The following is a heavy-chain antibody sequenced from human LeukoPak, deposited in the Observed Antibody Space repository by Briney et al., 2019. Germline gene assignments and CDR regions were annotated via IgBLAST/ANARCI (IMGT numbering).Heavy chain of an antibody. CDR1: GYTFTSYD. CDR3: ARHRAPNLNWFDP. Sequence: ASVKVSCTASGYTFTSYDFNWVRQATGQRPEWMGWMSPNSGDTGYAQKFQDRVTMTRNTSISTAYMELSSLRSEDTAVYYCARHRAPNLNWFDPWGQGTLVTVSS. CDR2: MSPNSGDT. V-gene: IGHV1-8*01. J-gene: IGHJ5*02.